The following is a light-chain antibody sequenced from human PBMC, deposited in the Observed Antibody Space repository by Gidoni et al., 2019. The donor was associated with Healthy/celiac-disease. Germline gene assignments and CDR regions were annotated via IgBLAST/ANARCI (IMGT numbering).Light chain of an antibody. CDR1: QSVLYSSNNKNY. V-gene: IGKV4-1*01. J-gene: IGKJ1*01. Sequence: DIVMTQSPDSLAVSLGERATINCKSSQSVLYSSNNKNYLAWYQQKPGQPPKLLLYWASTRESGVPDRFSGSGSGRDFTLTISSLKAEDVAVYYCQQYYSTPLTFGQGTKVEIK. CDR3: QQYYSTPLT. CDR2: WAS.